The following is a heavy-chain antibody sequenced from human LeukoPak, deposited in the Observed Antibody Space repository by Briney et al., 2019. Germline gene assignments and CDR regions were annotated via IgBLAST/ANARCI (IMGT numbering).Heavy chain of an antibody. CDR3: ARDYKYAFDN. J-gene: IGHJ4*02. V-gene: IGHV3-48*01. CDR2: IGIDSGNT. D-gene: IGHD5-24*01. Sequence: GGSLRLSCAASGFTFSDYSMNWVRQAPGKGLRWISYIGIDSGNTNYADSVKGRFTISGDKAKNSLYLQMNSLRVEDTAVYYCARDYKYAFDNWGQGTLVTVSS. CDR1: GFTFSDYS.